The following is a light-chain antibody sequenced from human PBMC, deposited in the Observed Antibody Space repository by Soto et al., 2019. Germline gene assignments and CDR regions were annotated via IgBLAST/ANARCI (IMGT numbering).Light chain of an antibody. CDR2: DVS. J-gene: IGLJ2*01. Sequence: QSALTQPASVSGSPGQSITISCTGTSSDIGGYNYVSWYQQHPGKAPKLMIYDVSNRPSGVSNRFSGSKSGNTASLTISGSQAEDEADYYCSSYTSSSTDVVFGGGTKLTVL. CDR1: SSDIGGYNY. V-gene: IGLV2-14*01. CDR3: SSYTSSSTDVV.